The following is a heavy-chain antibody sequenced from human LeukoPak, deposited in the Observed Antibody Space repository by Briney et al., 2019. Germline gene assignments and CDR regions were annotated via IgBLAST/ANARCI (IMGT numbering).Heavy chain of an antibody. J-gene: IGHJ4*02. Sequence: SETLSLTCTVSGGSISSYYWSWIRQPPGKGLEWIGYIYYSGSTNYNPSLKSRVTISVDTSKNQFSLKLSSVTAADTAVYYCAKSRVPGVSASDYWGQGTLVTVSS. CDR2: IYYSGST. CDR1: GGSISSYY. V-gene: IGHV4-59*01. CDR3: AKSRVPGVSASDY.